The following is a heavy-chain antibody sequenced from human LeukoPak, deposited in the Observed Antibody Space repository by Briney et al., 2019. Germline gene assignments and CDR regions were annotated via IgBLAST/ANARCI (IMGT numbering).Heavy chain of an antibody. CDR2: INHSGST. CDR3: ARPNARIRGYSYGLRGYFDY. J-gene: IGHJ4*02. CDR1: GGSFSGYY. Sequence: SETLSLTCAVYGGSFSGYYRSWIRQPPGKGLEWIGEINHSGSTNYNPSLKSRVTISVDTSKNQFSLKLSSVTAADTAVYYCARPNARIRGYSYGLRGYFDYWGQGTLVTVSS. V-gene: IGHV4-34*01. D-gene: IGHD5-18*01.